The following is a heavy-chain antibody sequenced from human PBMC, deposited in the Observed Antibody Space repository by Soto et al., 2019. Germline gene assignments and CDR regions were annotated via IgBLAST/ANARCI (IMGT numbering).Heavy chain of an antibody. J-gene: IGHJ6*02. Sequence: RASVKVSCKASGGTFSSYAISWVRQAPGQGLEWMGGIIPIFGTANYAQKFQGRVTITADESTSTAYMELSSLRSEDTAVYYCAGDVRGVTMDYYYYGMDVWGQGTTVTVS. V-gene: IGHV1-69*13. D-gene: IGHD3-10*01. CDR2: IIPIFGTA. CDR3: AGDVRGVTMDYYYYGMDV. CDR1: GGTFSSYA.